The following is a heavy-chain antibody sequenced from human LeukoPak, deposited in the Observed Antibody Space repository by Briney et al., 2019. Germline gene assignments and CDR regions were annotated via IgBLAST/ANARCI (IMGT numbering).Heavy chain of an antibody. Sequence: SVKVSCKASGVTFGGYARSWVRQARGQGLEGIGVLIAILGTANCAQKFQGRVTITADKSTSTAYMDLSSLRSEATAVYYCARGEKGILEPSYYWGQGTLVTVSS. CDR3: ARGEKGILEPSYY. CDR1: GVTFGGYA. D-gene: IGHD1-1*01. J-gene: IGHJ4*02. V-gene: IGHV1-69*06. CDR2: LIAILGTA.